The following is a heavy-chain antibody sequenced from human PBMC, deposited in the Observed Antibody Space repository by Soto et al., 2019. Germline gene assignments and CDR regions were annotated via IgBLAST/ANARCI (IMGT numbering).Heavy chain of an antibody. CDR1: GFTFSSYG. J-gene: IGHJ4*02. V-gene: IGHV3-30*18. D-gene: IGHD2-2*01. Sequence: VQLVESGGGVVQPGGSLRLSCAATGFTFSSYGMHWVRQAPGKGLEWLAVISYDESNEFYADSVKGRFTISRDNSNNTLYLHMNSLRAEDTAVYYCVKDPRLHCTNTSCYGLGTRWGQGTLVSVSS. CDR3: VKDPRLHCTNTSCYGLGTR. CDR2: ISYDESNE.